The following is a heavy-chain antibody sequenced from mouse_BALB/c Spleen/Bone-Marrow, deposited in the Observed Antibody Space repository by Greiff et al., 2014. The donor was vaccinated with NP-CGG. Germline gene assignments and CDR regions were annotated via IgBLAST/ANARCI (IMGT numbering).Heavy chain of an antibody. Sequence: EVQLQQSGPALVKPSQSLSLTCTVTGYSITSGYSWHWIRQFPGNTLEWMGYIHYSGGTNYNPSLKSRISITRDTSKNQFFLQLNSVTTEDTATYYCARWNGYYAMDHWGQGTSVTVSS. CDR2: IHYSGGT. CDR1: GYSITSGYS. J-gene: IGHJ4*01. CDR3: ARWNGYYAMDH. V-gene: IGHV3-1*02. D-gene: IGHD1-2*01.